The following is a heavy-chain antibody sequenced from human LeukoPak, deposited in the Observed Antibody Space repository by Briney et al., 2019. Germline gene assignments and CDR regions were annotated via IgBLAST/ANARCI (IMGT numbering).Heavy chain of an antibody. V-gene: IGHV1-69*13. Sequence: ASVKVSCKASGGTFNSYAITWVRQAPGQGLEWMGGIIPIFGTANYAQKFQGRVTITADGSTSTAYMELSSLRSEDTAVYYCARDYDFWSGYYGMDVWGQGTTVTVSS. CDR3: ARDYDFWSGYYGMDV. D-gene: IGHD3-3*01. J-gene: IGHJ6*02. CDR2: IIPIFGTA. CDR1: GGTFNSYA.